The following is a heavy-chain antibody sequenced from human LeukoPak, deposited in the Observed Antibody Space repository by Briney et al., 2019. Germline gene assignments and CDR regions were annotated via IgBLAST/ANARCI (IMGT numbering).Heavy chain of an antibody. J-gene: IGHJ4*02. V-gene: IGHV3-7*01. CDR2: IKQDGSEK. CDR1: GGSISSSNYY. Sequence: QPSETLSLTCTVSGGSISSSNYYWGWIRQPPGKGLEWVANIKQDGSEKYYVDSVKGRFTISRDNAKNSLYLQMNSLRAEDTAVYYCARDTYGGANSWGQGTLVTVSS. CDR3: ARDTYGGANS. D-gene: IGHD4-23*01.